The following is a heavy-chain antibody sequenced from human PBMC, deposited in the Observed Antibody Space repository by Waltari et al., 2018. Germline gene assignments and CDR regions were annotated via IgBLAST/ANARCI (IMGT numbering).Heavy chain of an antibody. CDR3: ARAKDIAVSDNYFDY. CDR2: MNPNTGHT. J-gene: IGHJ4*02. V-gene: IGHV1-8*03. Sequence: QVQLVQSGTEVKKPGASVKVSCEASGYIFVNFDIHWVRQAAGQGLEWMGSMNPNTGHTGYAPECKDRLVSTRNISRSTAYMELSRLTSTDTAVYYCARAKDIAVSDNYFDYWGQGSLVIVSS. D-gene: IGHD2-15*01. CDR1: GYIFVNFD.